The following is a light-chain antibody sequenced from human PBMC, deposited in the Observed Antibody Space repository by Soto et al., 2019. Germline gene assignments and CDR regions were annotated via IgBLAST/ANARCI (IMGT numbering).Light chain of an antibody. CDR3: QQTYTTPLT. Sequence: DIQMTQSPSSLSAYVGDRVNITCRASQSISYYLNWYQQKPGRAPNLLMYGASSLQSGVPSRFTGSGSGTEFTLTITSLQPGDFAPYYCQQTYTTPLTFGGGTKVDIK. CDR1: QSISYY. CDR2: GAS. V-gene: IGKV1-39*01. J-gene: IGKJ4*01.